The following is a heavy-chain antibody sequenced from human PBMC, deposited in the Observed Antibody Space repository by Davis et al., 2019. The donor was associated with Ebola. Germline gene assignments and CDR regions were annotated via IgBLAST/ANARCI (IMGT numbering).Heavy chain of an antibody. CDR1: GGSISSYY. V-gene: IGHV4-59*01. Sequence: GSLRLSCTVSGGSISSYYWSWIRQPPGKGLEWIGYIYYSGSTNYNPSLKSRVTISVDTSKNQFSLKLSSVTAADTAVYYYARAAYYYGSGVDYWGQGTLVTVSS. CDR3: ARAAYYYGSGVDY. D-gene: IGHD3-10*01. CDR2: IYYSGST. J-gene: IGHJ4*02.